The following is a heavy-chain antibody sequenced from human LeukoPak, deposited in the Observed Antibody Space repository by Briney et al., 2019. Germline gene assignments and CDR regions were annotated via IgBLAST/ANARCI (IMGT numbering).Heavy chain of an antibody. J-gene: IGHJ4*02. CDR2: ISSDGSSK. V-gene: IGHV3-30*01. CDR1: GFTFSTSA. CDR3: ASDLSAGF. Sequence: GRSLRLSCVASGFTFSTSAMHWVRQAPGMGLEWVAVISSDGSSKYYADSVKGRFTISRDDSKNTLYLQMNSLRVEDTAVYYCASDLSAGFWGQGTLVTVSS.